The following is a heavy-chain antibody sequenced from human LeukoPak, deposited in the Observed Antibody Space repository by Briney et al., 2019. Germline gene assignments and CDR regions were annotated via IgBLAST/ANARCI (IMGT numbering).Heavy chain of an antibody. D-gene: IGHD2-8*01. Sequence: PSETLSLTCTVSGGSISISSYYWSWIRQSPGKGLEWIGYVFYSGKTDYSPSLRSRVSMSVDTSKNQFSLKVTSVTAADTAVYYCARDTNLRDSFDIWGQGTMVTVSP. J-gene: IGHJ3*02. CDR1: GGSISISSYY. CDR3: ARDTNLRDSFDI. V-gene: IGHV4-61*01. CDR2: VFYSGKT.